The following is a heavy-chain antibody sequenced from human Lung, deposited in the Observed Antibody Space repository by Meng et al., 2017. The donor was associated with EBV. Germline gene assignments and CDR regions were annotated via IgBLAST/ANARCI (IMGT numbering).Heavy chain of an antibody. J-gene: IGHJ4*02. D-gene: IGHD2-21*02. CDR1: GGSCSSNNW. CDR3: ARELDAVGVTAYDL. V-gene: IGHV4-4*02. CDR2: VYHNGNA. Sequence: GPLKVPGPGLGKPSGALSLTCPVSGGSCSSNNWWSWVRQPPGKGLEWIGEVYHNGNANYNPSLKSRVTISLDKSKNQFSLKLSFVAAADTAIYYCARELDAVGVTAYDLWGQGTLVTVSS.